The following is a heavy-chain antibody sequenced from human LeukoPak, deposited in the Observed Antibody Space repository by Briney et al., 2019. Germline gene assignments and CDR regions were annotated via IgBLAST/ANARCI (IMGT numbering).Heavy chain of an antibody. CDR2: IYSSGST. Sequence: SETLSLTCAVSFSGYYWSWIRQPPGKTLEWIGSIYSSGSTYYNSSLKSRVIILIDTAKNHFSLNLSSVTAADTAVYYCARSDGYGLVGIWGQGTMVTVSS. CDR1: FSGYY. J-gene: IGHJ3*02. CDR3: ARSDGYGLVGI. D-gene: IGHD3-10*01. V-gene: IGHV4-34*01.